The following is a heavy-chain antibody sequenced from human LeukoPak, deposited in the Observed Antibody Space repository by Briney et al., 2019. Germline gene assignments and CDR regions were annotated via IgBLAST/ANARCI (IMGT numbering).Heavy chain of an antibody. V-gene: IGHV4-34*01. CDR1: GGSFSGYY. CDR3: ARLSGSPSNFDY. J-gene: IGHJ4*02. D-gene: IGHD3-22*01. CDR2: IYHSGST. Sequence: SETLSLTCAVYGGSFSGYYWSWIRQPPGKGLEWIGEIYHSGSTNYNPSLKSRVTISVDTSKNQFSLKLSSVTAADTAVYYCARLSGSPSNFDYWGQGTLVTVSS.